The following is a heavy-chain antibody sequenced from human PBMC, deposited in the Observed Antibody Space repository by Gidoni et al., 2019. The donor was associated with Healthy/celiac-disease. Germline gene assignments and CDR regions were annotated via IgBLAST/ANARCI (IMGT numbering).Heavy chain of an antibody. CDR3: ARDPYSGYDHLYAPPDY. J-gene: IGHJ4*02. CDR2: IKQDGSEK. D-gene: IGHD5-12*01. V-gene: IGHV3-7*03. Sequence: EVQLVESGGGLFHPGGSLRFSCAAAGFTSSSYWMSWFRQAPGQGLEWVANIKQDGSEKYYVASVNGRFTISRDNANNSLYLQMNSLRAEDTAVYYCARDPYSGYDHLYAPPDYWGQGTLFTVSS. CDR1: GFTSSSYW.